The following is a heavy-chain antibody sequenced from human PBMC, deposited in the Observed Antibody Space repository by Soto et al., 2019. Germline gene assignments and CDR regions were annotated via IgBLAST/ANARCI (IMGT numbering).Heavy chain of an antibody. V-gene: IGHV3-23*01. CDR1: GFTFRSYE. Sequence: PGGSLRLSCAVSGFTFRSYEMNWVRQAPGKWLEWVSYIDSSGTNTYYADSVKGRFTISRDNSKNTLYLQMNSLRAEDTAVYYCAKDLASSSWYLDYWGQGXLVTVYS. J-gene: IGHJ4*02. CDR2: IDSSGTNT. D-gene: IGHD6-13*01. CDR3: AKDLASSSWYLDY.